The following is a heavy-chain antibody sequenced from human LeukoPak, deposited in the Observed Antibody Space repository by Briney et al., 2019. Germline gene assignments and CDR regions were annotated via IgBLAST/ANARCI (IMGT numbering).Heavy chain of an antibody. CDR2: ISWNSGSI. V-gene: IGHV3-9*01. J-gene: IGHJ4*02. D-gene: IGHD3-3*01. Sequence: GGSLRLSCAASGFTFDDYAMHWVRQAPGKGLEWVSGISWNSGSIGYADSVKGRFTISRDNAKNPLYLQMNSLRAEDTALYYCAKAVRFLEWLPPFDYWGQGTLVTVSS. CDR3: AKAVRFLEWLPPFDY. CDR1: GFTFDDYA.